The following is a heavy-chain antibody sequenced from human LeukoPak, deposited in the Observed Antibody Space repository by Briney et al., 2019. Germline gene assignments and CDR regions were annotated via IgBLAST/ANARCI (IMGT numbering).Heavy chain of an antibody. Sequence: PGGSLRLSCAASGFTFSSYAMHWVRQAPGKGLEWVAVISYDGSNKYYADSVKGRFTISRDNSKNTLYLQMNSLRAEDTAVYYCARDFTYYDILTGYSSDAFDIWGQGTMVTVSS. CDR1: GFTFSSYA. CDR3: ARDFTYYDILTGYSSDAFDI. D-gene: IGHD3-9*01. V-gene: IGHV3-30*04. CDR2: ISYDGSNK. J-gene: IGHJ3*02.